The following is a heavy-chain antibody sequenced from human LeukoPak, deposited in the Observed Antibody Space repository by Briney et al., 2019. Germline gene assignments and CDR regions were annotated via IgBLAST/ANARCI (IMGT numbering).Heavy chain of an antibody. CDR3: ARDASYYDSSGYYDAFDV. V-gene: IGHV3-7*01. J-gene: IGHJ3*01. Sequence: GGSLRLSCAASGFTFSSYWMTWVRQAPGKGLEGLANIRQDESEKYYVDSVKGRFTISRDNAKNSMYLQMNSLSAEDTAVYYCARDASYYDSSGYYDAFDVWGQGTIITVSS. CDR2: IRQDESEK. D-gene: IGHD3-22*01. CDR1: GFTFSSYW.